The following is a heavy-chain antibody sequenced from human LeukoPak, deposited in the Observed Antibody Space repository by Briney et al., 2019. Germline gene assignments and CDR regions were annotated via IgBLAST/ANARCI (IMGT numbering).Heavy chain of an antibody. V-gene: IGHV1-69*13. Sequence: ASVKVSCKAPGGSFGRYAISRVRQAPGQGLEWMGGIVPILGTANYAQKFQGRVTITADDSTGTAYMELTSLRSADTAVYYCARSQGYSYGSSYWGQGTLVTVSS. CDR1: GGSFGRYA. D-gene: IGHD5-18*01. CDR2: IVPILGTA. J-gene: IGHJ4*02. CDR3: ARSQGYSYGSSY.